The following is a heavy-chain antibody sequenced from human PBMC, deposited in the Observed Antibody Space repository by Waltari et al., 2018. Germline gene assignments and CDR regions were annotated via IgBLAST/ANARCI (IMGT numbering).Heavy chain of an antibody. Sequence: QVQLQQWGAGLLKPSETLSLTCAVYGGSFSGYYWSWIRQPPGKGLEWIGEINHSGSTNYNPSLKRRVTISVDTCKNQFSLKLSSVTAADTAVYYCARENWGSPYFDYWGQGTLVTVSS. J-gene: IGHJ4*02. CDR1: GGSFSGYY. CDR3: ARENWGSPYFDY. V-gene: IGHV4-34*01. CDR2: INHSGST. D-gene: IGHD7-27*01.